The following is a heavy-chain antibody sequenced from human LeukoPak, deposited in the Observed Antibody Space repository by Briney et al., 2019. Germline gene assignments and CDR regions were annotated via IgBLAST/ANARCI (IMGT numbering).Heavy chain of an antibody. J-gene: IGHJ3*01. CDR2: IKEDGSEK. CDR1: GFTFSSYW. V-gene: IGHV3-7*01. CDR3: ARGGATFFGLWGNAFDL. Sequence: GGSLRLSCAASGFTFSSYWMNWVRQAPGRGLEGVANIKEDGSEKYYVDSVKGRFTISRDNAKNSLYLQLNGLRVEDSAVYYCARGGATFFGLWGNAFDLWGQGTVVTVSS. D-gene: IGHD3/OR15-3a*01.